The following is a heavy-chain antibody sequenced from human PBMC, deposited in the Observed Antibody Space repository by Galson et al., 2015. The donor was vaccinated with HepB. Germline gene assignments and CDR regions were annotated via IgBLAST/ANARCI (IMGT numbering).Heavy chain of an antibody. CDR1: GFTFSSYA. Sequence: SLRLSCAASGFTFSSYAMHWVRQAPGKGLEWVAVISYDGSNKYYADSVKGRFTISRDNSKNTLYLQMNSLRAEDTAVYYCARDGPYSSSWYDGMDVWGQGTTVTVSS. CDR3: ARDGPYSSSWYDGMDV. V-gene: IGHV3-30-3*01. J-gene: IGHJ6*02. D-gene: IGHD6-13*01. CDR2: ISYDGSNK.